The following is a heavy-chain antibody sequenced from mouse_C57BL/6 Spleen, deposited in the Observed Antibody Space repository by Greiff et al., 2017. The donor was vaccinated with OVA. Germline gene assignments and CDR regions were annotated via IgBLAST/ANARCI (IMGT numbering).Heavy chain of an antibody. CDR3: AIGSYWYFDV. CDR1: GYAFSSYW. D-gene: IGHD3-3*01. CDR2: IYPGDGDT. Sequence: QVQLKESGAELVKPGASVKISCKASGYAFSSYWMNWVKQRPGKGLEWIGQIYPGDGDTNYNGKFKGKATLTADKSSSTAYKQLSSLTSEDSAVYFCAIGSYWYFDVWGTGTTVTVSS. V-gene: IGHV1-80*01. J-gene: IGHJ1*03.